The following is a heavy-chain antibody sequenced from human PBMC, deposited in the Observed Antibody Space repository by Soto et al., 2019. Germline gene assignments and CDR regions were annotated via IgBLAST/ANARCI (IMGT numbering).Heavy chain of an antibody. CDR3: ARARLSRSWWFDP. D-gene: IGHD3-10*01. CDR2: IYYSGST. J-gene: IGHJ5*02. Sequence: QVQLQESGPGLVKPSETLSLTCTVSGGSISSYYWSWIRQPQGKGLECIGYIYYSGSTNYNPSLKSRVTISVDTSKNQFSLKLSSVTAADTAVYYCARARLSRSWWFDPWGQGTLVTVSS. V-gene: IGHV4-59*01. CDR1: GGSISSYY.